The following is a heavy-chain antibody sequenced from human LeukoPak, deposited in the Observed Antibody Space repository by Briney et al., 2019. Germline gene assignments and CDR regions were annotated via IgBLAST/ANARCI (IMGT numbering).Heavy chain of an antibody. CDR2: ISSSGATT. CDR1: GITFSSYA. V-gene: IGHV3-23*01. J-gene: IGHJ4*02. Sequence: GGSLRLSCVVSGITFSSYAMSWVRQAPGKGPEWLSGISSSGATTYHADAVRGRFIISRDNSKNTLYLQMNSLRAEDTAVYYCARDPEDLVLGAHYLDYWGQGTLVAVSS. D-gene: IGHD3/OR15-3a*01. CDR3: ARDPEDLVLGAHYLDY.